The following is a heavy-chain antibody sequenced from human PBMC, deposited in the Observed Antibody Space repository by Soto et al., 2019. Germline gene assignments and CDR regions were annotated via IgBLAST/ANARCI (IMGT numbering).Heavy chain of an antibody. CDR2: ISAYYGNT. Sequence: QVQLVQSGAEVKKPGASVKVSCKASGYTFTSYGISWVGQAPGQGLEWMGWISAYYGNTNYAQSLQGRVTMTTDTSTSTAFMELRSLRSDDTAVYYCARDRVEMATIRMFDYWGQGTLVTVSS. CDR1: GYTFTSYG. CDR3: ARDRVEMATIRMFDY. J-gene: IGHJ4*02. D-gene: IGHD5-12*01. V-gene: IGHV1-18*04.